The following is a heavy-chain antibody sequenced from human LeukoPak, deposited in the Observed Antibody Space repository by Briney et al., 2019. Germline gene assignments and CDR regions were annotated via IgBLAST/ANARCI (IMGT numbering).Heavy chain of an antibody. D-gene: IGHD3-22*01. CDR3: AKSPYYYDSSGHLGDDAFDI. Sequence: GRSLRLSCAASGFTFSSYSMSWARQAPGKGLEWVSYISHSSRTIYYADSVKGRFTISRDNAKNSLYLQMNSLRAEDSAVYYCAKSPYYYDSSGHLGDDAFDIWGQGTMVTVSS. J-gene: IGHJ3*02. CDR2: ISHSSRTI. V-gene: IGHV3-48*01. CDR1: GFTFSSYS.